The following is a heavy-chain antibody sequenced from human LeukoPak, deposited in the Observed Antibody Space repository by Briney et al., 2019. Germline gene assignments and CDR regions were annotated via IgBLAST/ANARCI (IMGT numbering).Heavy chain of an antibody. D-gene: IGHD3-22*01. J-gene: IGHJ4*02. CDR3: AIHYYDSSGYYKYYFDY. Sequence: ASVNVSCKASGYTFTSYGISWVRQAPGQGLEWMGWISAYNGNTNYAQKLQGRVTMTTDTSTSTAYMELRSLRSDDTAVYYCAIHYYDSSGYYKYYFDYWGQGTLVTVSS. V-gene: IGHV1-18*01. CDR2: ISAYNGNT. CDR1: GYTFTSYG.